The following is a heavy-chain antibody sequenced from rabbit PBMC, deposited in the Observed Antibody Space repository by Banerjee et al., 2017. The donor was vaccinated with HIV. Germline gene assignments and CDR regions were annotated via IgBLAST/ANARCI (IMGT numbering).Heavy chain of an antibody. CDR1: GFTLSSYW. J-gene: IGHJ4*01. D-gene: IGHD7-1*01. Sequence: QEQLVESGGGLVQPEGSLTLTCKASGFTLSSYWMWWVRQAPGKGLEWIACINTSSGNTVYASWAKGRFTISRTSSTTVTLQMTSLTAADTATYFCARDLAAVTGWNFGLWGPGTLVTVS. CDR3: ARDLAAVTGWNFGL. V-gene: IGHV1S45*01. CDR2: INTSSGNT.